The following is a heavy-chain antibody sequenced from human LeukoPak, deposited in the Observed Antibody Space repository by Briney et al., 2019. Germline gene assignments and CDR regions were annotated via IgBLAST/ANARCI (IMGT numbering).Heavy chain of an antibody. CDR1: GFTFRSHG. D-gene: IGHD5-18*01. CDR2: IWYDGSNS. J-gene: IGHJ4*02. V-gene: IGHV3-33*06. Sequence: GKSLRLSCAASGFTFRSHGMHWVRQAPGKGLQWVGVIWYDGSNSYYADSVKGRFTISRDNSKNTLYLQMNSLRAEDTAVYYCAKGSGRGYSYGLEYWGQGTLVTVSS. CDR3: AKGSGRGYSYGLEY.